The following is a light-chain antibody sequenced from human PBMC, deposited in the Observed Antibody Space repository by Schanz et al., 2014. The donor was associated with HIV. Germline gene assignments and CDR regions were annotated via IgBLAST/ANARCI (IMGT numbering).Light chain of an antibody. Sequence: QSALTQPASVSGSPGQSITISCTGTSSDVGGYNYVSWYQQHPGKAPKLMIYDVSSRPSGVSNRFSGSKSGNTASLTISGLQAEDEADYYCNSYTSSSPVVFGGGTKLTVL. CDR3: NSYTSSSPVV. CDR2: DVS. J-gene: IGLJ2*01. CDR1: SSDVGGYNY. V-gene: IGLV2-14*01.